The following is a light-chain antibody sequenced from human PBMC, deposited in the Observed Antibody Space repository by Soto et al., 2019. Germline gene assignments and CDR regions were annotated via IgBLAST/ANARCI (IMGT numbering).Light chain of an antibody. J-gene: IGKJ1*01. CDR2: KVS. CDR3: LQGTHWPQT. V-gene: IGKV2-30*02. CDR1: QSLVHSDGNTY. Sequence: MTQSPLSLPVTLGQPASISCRSSQSLVHSDGNTYLSWFQQRPGQSPRRLFYKVSNRDSGVPDRFSGSGSGTDFTLKISRVEAEDVGVYYCLQGTHWPQTFGQGTKVDI.